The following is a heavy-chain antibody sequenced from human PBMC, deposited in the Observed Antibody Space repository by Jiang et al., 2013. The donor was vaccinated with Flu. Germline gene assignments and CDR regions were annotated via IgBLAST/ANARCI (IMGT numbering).Heavy chain of an antibody. J-gene: IGHJ4*02. CDR1: GYSFTSYW. CDR3: GGSTYPGQAGYGSEYYFDY. D-gene: IGHD1-26*01. Sequence: CGAEVKKPGESLRISCKGSGYSFTSYWISWVRQMPGKGLEWMGRIDPSDSYTNYSPSFQGHVTISADKSISTAYLQWXSLKASDTAMYYCGGSTYPGQAGYGSEYYFDYWGQGTLVTVSS. V-gene: IGHV5-10-1*01. CDR2: IDPSDSYT.